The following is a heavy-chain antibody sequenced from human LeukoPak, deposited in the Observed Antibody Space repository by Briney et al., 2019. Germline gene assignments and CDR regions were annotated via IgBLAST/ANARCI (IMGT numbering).Heavy chain of an antibody. J-gene: IGHJ4*02. CDR3: ARVEGGSYYYDSSGYYPLDY. Sequence: GGSLRLSCAASGFTFSSYSMNWVRQAPGKGLEWVSSISSSSSYIYYADSVKGRFTISRDNAKNSLYLQMNSLRTEDTAVYYCARVEGGSYYYDSSGYYPLDYWGQGTLSPSPQ. V-gene: IGHV3-21*01. D-gene: IGHD3-22*01. CDR1: GFTFSSYS. CDR2: ISSSSSYI.